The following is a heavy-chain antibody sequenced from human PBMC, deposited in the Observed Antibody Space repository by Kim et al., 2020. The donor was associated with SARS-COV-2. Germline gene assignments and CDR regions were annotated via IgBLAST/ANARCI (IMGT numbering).Heavy chain of an antibody. CDR2: IYPGDSDT. D-gene: IGHD3-22*01. V-gene: IGHV5-51*01. J-gene: IGHJ6*02. CDR3: ARLVYYDSSGYYGVGYYYGMDV. CDR1: GYSFTSYW. Sequence: GESLKISCKGSGYSFTSYWIGWVRQMPGKGLEWMGIIYPGDSDTRYSPSFQGQVTISADKSISTAYLQWSSLKASDTAMYYCARLVYYDSSGYYGVGYYYGMDVWGQGTTVTVSS.